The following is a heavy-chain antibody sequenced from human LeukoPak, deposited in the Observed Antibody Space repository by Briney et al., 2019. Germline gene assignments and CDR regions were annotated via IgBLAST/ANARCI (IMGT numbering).Heavy chain of an antibody. J-gene: IGHJ6*03. CDR1: GFTVSSNF. V-gene: IGHV3-53*01. D-gene: IGHD1/OR15-1a*01. Sequence: GGSLRLSCAASGFTVSSNFMSWVRQAPGKGLEWVSVIYSGGTTYYADSVKGRFTISRDNSKNTLSFQMNSLRAEDTAAYYCARDGYGNNYMDVWGKGTTVTVSS. CDR3: ARDGYGNNYMDV. CDR2: IYSGGTT.